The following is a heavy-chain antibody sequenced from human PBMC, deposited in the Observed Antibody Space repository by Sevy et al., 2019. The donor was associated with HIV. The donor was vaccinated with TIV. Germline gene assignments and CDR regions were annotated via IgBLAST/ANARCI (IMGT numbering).Heavy chain of an antibody. CDR1: DGSITSLY. D-gene: IGHD1-26*01. CDR2: IYYNGHI. Sequence: SDTLSLTCTVSDGSITSLYWNWIRQPPGKGLEWIANIYYNGHINYNPSLKSRVTLSLDTSKNQFSLRLSSMTAADTAMYYCAGENAWGRGYSWGQGTLVTVSS. CDR3: AGENAWGRGYS. V-gene: IGHV4-59*08. J-gene: IGHJ4*02.